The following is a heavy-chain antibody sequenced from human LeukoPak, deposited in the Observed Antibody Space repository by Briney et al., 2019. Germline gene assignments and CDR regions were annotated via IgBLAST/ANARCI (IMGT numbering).Heavy chain of an antibody. CDR1: GGTFSSYA. V-gene: IGHV1-69*13. CDR2: IIPIFGTA. D-gene: IGHD3-16*01. Sequence: ASVKVSRKASGGTFSSYAISWVRQAPGQGLEWMGGIIPIFGTANYAQKFQGRVTITADESTSTAYMELSSLRSEDTAVYYCAREQGGYYYMDVWGKGTTVTISS. J-gene: IGHJ6*03. CDR3: AREQGGYYYMDV.